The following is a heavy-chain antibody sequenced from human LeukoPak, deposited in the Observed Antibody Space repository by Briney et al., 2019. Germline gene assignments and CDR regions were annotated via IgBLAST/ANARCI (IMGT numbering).Heavy chain of an antibody. J-gene: IGHJ5*02. CDR3: ARDHQWLVRANNWFDP. Sequence: ASVKVSCKASGYTFTGYYMHWVRQAPGQGLEWMGWINPNSGGTNYAQKFQGRVTMTRDTSISTAYMELSRLRSDDTAVYYCARDHQWLVRANNWFDPWGQGTLATVSS. CDR2: INPNSGGT. D-gene: IGHD6-19*01. V-gene: IGHV1-2*02. CDR1: GYTFTGYY.